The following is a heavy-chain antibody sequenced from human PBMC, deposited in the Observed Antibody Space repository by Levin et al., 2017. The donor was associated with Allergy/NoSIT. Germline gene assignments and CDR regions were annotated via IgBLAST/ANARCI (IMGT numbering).Heavy chain of an antibody. CDR3: ARFVEGSGYCSSTSCYAPNFDY. J-gene: IGHJ4*02. CDR1: GYTFTGYY. CDR2: INPNSGGT. Sequence: GGSLRLSCKASGYTFTGYYMHWVRQAPGQGLEWMGRINPNSGGTNYAQKFQGRVTMTRDTSISTAYMELSRLRSDDTAVYYCARFVEGSGYCSSTSCYAPNFDYWGQGTLVTVSS. V-gene: IGHV1-2*06. D-gene: IGHD2-2*01.